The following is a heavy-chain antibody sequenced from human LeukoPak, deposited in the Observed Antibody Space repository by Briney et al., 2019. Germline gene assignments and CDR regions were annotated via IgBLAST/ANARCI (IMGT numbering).Heavy chain of an antibody. D-gene: IGHD3-16*01. V-gene: IGHV4-61*02. CDR2: IYTSGST. CDR1: GGSISSSSYY. J-gene: IGHJ4*02. Sequence: SETLSLTCTVSGGSISSSSYYWSWIRQPAGKGLEWIGRIYTSGSTNYNPSLKSRVTMSVDTSKNQFSLKLSSVTAADTAVYCCARGSGEDYFDYWGQGTLVTVSS. CDR3: ARGSGEDYFDY.